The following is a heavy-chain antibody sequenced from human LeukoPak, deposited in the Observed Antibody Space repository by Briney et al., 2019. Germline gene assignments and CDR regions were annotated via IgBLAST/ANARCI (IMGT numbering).Heavy chain of an antibody. CDR2: ISSSSSYI. J-gene: IGHJ4*02. CDR3: ARGKFVGATYEGHFDY. V-gene: IGHV3-21*01. CDR1: GFTFSSYS. D-gene: IGHD1-26*01. Sequence: GGSLRLSCAASGFTFSSYSMNWVRQAPGKGLEWVSSISSSSSYIYYADSVKGRFTISRDNAKNSLYLQMNSLRAEDTAVYYCARGKFVGATYEGHFDYWGQGTLVTVSS.